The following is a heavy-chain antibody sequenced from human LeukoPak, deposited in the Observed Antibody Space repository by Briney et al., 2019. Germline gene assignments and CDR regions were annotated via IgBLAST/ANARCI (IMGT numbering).Heavy chain of an antibody. CDR3: ARADQGDYMDV. D-gene: IGHD3-10*01. V-gene: IGHV4-39*07. CDR1: GGSISSSSYY. Sequence: SESLSLTCNVSGGSISSSSYYWGWIRQPPGKGLEWIRSIYYSGSTYYNPSLKSRVTISVDTSKNQFSLKLSTVTAADTDVYDCARADQGDYMDVWGKGTTVTVSS. J-gene: IGHJ6*03. CDR2: IYYSGST.